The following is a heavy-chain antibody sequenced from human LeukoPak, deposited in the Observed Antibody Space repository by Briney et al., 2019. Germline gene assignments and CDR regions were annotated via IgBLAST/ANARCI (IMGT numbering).Heavy chain of an antibody. Sequence: PGGSLSLSCTASGFTFSTYAMSWVRQAPGKGPEWVSEISGSGGGTYYADSVKGRFTISRDNSWNTLYLQMNSLRAEDTAVYYCAKDQDSSGRYGIDYWGQGTLVTVSS. CDR1: GFTFSTYA. J-gene: IGHJ4*02. CDR3: AKDQDSSGRYGIDY. V-gene: IGHV3-23*01. CDR2: ISGSGGGT. D-gene: IGHD6-19*01.